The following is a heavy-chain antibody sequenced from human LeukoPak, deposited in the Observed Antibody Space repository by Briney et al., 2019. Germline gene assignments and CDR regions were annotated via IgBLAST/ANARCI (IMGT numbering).Heavy chain of an antibody. D-gene: IGHD1-26*01. CDR3: VRDKGGRSGAIYYDAFDV. CDR1: GFTFNTYW. V-gene: IGHV3-7*01. CDR2: IDQGGSTK. Sequence: GVSLRLSCAASGFTFNTYWMIWVRQAPGKGLEWVANIDQGGSTKYYVDSLKGRFTISRDNAKNSLYLQMNSLRAEDTAVYYCVRDKGGRSGAIYYDAFDVWGQGTMVTVSS. J-gene: IGHJ3*01.